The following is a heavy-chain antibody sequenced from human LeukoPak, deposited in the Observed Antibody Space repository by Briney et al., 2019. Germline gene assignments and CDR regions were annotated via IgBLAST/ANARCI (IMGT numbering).Heavy chain of an antibody. CDR3: ARGNGKTVSTSLNWFDP. D-gene: IGHD5/OR15-5a*01. V-gene: IGHV1-18*01. J-gene: IGHJ5*02. CDR1: GYTFTSYG. CDR2: ISAYNGNT. Sequence: GASVKVSCKASGYTFTSYGINWVRQAPGQGLEWMGWISAYNGNTKYAQKFQGTVTMTTDTSTTTAYMELRSLRYDDTAVYYCARGNGKTVSTSLNWFDPWGKGTLVTVSS.